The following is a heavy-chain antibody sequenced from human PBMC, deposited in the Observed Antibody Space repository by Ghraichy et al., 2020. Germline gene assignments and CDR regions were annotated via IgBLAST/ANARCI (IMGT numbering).Heavy chain of an antibody. V-gene: IGHV3-23*01. D-gene: IGHD1-26*01. J-gene: IGHJ4*02. Sequence: GGSLRLSCAVSGVTFSSYAMSWVRQAPGKGLEWVSGIIGPGTSTYYADSVKGRFTISRDNSKNTLYLQINSLRAEDTAVYYCATGGSYQDHWGQGTLVTVSS. CDR2: IIGPGTST. CDR1: GVTFSSYA. CDR3: ATGGSYQDH.